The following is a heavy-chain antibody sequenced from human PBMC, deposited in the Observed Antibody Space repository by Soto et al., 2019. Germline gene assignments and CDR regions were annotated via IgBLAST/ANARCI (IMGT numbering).Heavy chain of an antibody. CDR1: GGTFSSYA. D-gene: IGHD5-18*01. CDR3: ARAVDADTAMVAWRGYGQVGGYGRDV. J-gene: IGHJ6*02. V-gene: IGHV1-69*12. CDR2: IIPIFGTA. Sequence: QVQLVQSGAEVKKPGSSVKVSCKASGGTFSSYAISWVRQAPGQGLEWTGGIIPIFGTANYAQKFQGRVTIPEDDSTSTAYMDLSSLKSEATAVYYCARAVDADTAMVAWRGYGQVGGYGRDVWGQGTTVTVSS.